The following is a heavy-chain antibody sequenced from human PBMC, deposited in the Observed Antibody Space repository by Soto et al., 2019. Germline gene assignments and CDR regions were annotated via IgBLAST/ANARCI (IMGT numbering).Heavy chain of an antibody. D-gene: IGHD3-10*01. CDR2: VYSSGTT. J-gene: IGHJ4*02. Sequence: SENLSLSYSASGSSINSYWCSWIRQPAGKGLEWIGRVYSSGTTDYNPSLNSRASLAVETSKNQFSLKLSSVTAADTAVYYCARDIGSYAYGEGYWGQGIQVTVSS. V-gene: IGHV4-4*07. CDR3: ARDIGSYAYGEGY. CDR1: GSSINSYW.